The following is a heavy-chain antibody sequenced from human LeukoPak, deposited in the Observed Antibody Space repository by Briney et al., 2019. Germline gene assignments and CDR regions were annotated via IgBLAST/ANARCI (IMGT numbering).Heavy chain of an antibody. CDR3: ARDGENSYGYMCYYGMDV. V-gene: IGHV1-2*02. D-gene: IGHD5-12*01. CDR1: GYSFINYY. CDR2: INPNSGGT. J-gene: IGHJ6*02. Sequence: ASVKVSCQASGYSFINYYIHWVRQAPGRGLEWMGWINPNSGGTNYAQEFQGRVTMTRETSISTAYIEQSRLRSDDTAVYYCARDGENSYGYMCYYGMDVWGQGTTVTVSS.